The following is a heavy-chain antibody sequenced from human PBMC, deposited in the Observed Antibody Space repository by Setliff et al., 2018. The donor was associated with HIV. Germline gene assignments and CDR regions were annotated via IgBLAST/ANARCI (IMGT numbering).Heavy chain of an antibody. CDR2: ISHGGAA. Sequence: PSETLSLTCTVFGGSISSSSYYWGWIRQPPGKGLEWIGDISHGGAAHYIPSLMSRVSMSLDMSRNQFSLRLRSLIVADTAVYFCARGRVIAADGPPQIFYHYVVDVWGQGTTVTVSS. V-gene: IGHV4-39*07. CDR3: ARGRVIAADGPPQIFYHYVVDV. J-gene: IGHJ6*02. D-gene: IGHD3-10*02. CDR1: GGSISSSSYY.